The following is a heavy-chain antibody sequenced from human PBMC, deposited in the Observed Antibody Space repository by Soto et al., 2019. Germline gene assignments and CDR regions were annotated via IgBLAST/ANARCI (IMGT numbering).Heavy chain of an antibody. CDR1: GFTFSSYA. Sequence: EVQLLESGGGLVQPGGSLRLSCAASGFTFSSYAMSWVRQAPGKGLEWVSAISGSGGSTYYADSVKGRFTISRDNSKNTLYLQMNCLRAEDTAVYYCAKAQVKAARPGASNWFDPWGQGTLVTVSS. J-gene: IGHJ5*02. D-gene: IGHD6-6*01. CDR3: AKAQVKAARPGASNWFDP. CDR2: ISGSGGST. V-gene: IGHV3-23*01.